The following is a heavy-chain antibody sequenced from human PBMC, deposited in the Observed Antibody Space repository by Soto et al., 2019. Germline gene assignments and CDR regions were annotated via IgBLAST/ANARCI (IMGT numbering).Heavy chain of an antibody. CDR2: IDWNSATT. J-gene: IGHJ6*03. CDR1: GFTFDDYA. Sequence: EVQLVESGGGLVQPGRSLRLSCAVSGFTFDDYAMHWVRQAPGKGLECVSAIDWNSATTDYADSVKGRFTISRDNAKNSLYLQMNGLRAEDTALYYCARDVAPRPRYMDVWGKGTTVTVSS. CDR3: ARDVAPRPRYMDV. V-gene: IGHV3-9*01. D-gene: IGHD6-6*01.